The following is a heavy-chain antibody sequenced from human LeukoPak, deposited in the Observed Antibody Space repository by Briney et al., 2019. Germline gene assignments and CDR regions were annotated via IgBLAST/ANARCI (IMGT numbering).Heavy chain of an antibody. CDR1: GYTFTGYY. D-gene: IGHD3-10*01. Sequence: ASVKVSCKASGYTFTGYYMHWVRQAPGQGLEWMGWINPNSGGTNYAQKFQGRVTMTRDTSISTAYMELSRLRSDDTAAYYCARDSPITMVRGVYYYYMDVWGKGTTVTVSS. CDR2: INPNSGGT. V-gene: IGHV1-2*02. CDR3: ARDSPITMVRGVYYYYMDV. J-gene: IGHJ6*03.